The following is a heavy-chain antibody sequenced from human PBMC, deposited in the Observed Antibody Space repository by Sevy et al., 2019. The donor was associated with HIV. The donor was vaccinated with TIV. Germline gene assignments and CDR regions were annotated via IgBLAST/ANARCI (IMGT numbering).Heavy chain of an antibody. Sequence: GGALRLSCAASGFSFNGYAMHWVRQAPGKGLEWLAVISYDGSVKYYTESVKGRFTISSDNTKNTLFLQLNSLRPEDTAVYYCVREGRNYEDVWGIYHSGFRAQGTLVTVSS. CDR2: ISYDGSVK. J-gene: IGHJ4*02. D-gene: IGHD3-16*02. CDR3: VREGRNYEDVWGIYHSGF. CDR1: GFSFNGYA. V-gene: IGHV3-30*04.